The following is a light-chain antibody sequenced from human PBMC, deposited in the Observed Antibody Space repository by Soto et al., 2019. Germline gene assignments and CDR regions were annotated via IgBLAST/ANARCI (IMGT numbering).Light chain of an antibody. Sequence: EIVWTKSAATLSLSPGERATLSCRASQSVSSSLAWYQQKPGQAPMLLIYDASNTATGIPARVSGSGSGTDFTLSISSLEPEDFAVYYCQQRSNWPITFGQGTRLEIK. CDR3: QQRSNWPIT. CDR1: QSVSSS. J-gene: IGKJ5*01. V-gene: IGKV3-11*01. CDR2: DAS.